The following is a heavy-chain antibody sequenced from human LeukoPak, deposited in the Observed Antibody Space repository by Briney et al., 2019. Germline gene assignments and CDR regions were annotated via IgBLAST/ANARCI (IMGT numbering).Heavy chain of an antibody. V-gene: IGHV4-4*02. CDR1: VGSISSSNW. D-gene: IGHD3-10*01. CDR3: ARCRLLWFGDPRNPGYYYYGMDV. J-gene: IGHJ6*04. CDR2: IYHSGST. Sequence: SGTLSLTCAVSVGSISSSNWWSWVRQPPGKGLEWIGEIYHSGSTNYNPSLKSRVTISVDKSKNQFSLKLSSVTAADTAVYYCARCRLLWFGDPRNPGYYYYGMDVWGKGTTVTVSS.